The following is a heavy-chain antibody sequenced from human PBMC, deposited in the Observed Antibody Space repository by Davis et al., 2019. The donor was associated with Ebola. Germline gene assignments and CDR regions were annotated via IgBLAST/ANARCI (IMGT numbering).Heavy chain of an antibody. CDR3: ARIVNNYYDSSGPF. Sequence: GGSLRLSCAASGFTFSSYSMNWVRQAPGKGLEWVSYISSSSSTIYYADSVKGRFTISRDNAKNSLYLQMNSLRDEDTAVYYCARIVNNYYDSSGPFWGQGTLVTVSS. CDR2: ISSSSSTI. J-gene: IGHJ4*02. CDR1: GFTFSSYS. V-gene: IGHV3-48*02. D-gene: IGHD3-22*01.